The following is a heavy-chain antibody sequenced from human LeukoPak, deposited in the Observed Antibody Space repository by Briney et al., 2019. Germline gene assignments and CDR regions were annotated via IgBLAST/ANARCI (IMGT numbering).Heavy chain of an antibody. J-gene: IGHJ4*02. CDR3: ASNYYDILTGYADFDY. D-gene: IGHD3-9*01. CDR2: ISSSSSYI. V-gene: IGHV3-21*01. Sequence: GGSLRLSCAASGFTFSSYSMNWVRQAPGKGLEWVSSISSSSSYIYYADSVKGRFTISRDNAKNSLYLQMNSLRPEDTAVYYCASNYYDILTGYADFDYWGQGTLVTVSS. CDR1: GFTFSSYS.